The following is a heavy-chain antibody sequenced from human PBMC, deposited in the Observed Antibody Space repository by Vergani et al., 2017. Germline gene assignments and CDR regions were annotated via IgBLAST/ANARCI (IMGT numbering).Heavy chain of an antibody. V-gene: IGHV4-59*01. CDR3: ARSKQQQVGGMDV. D-gene: IGHD6-13*01. CDR2: IYYSGST. CDR1: GGSISSYY. J-gene: IGHJ6*02. Sequence: QVQLQESGPGLVKPSETLSLTCTVSGGSISSYYWSWIRQPPEKGLEWIGYIYYSGSTNYNPSLKSRVTIPVDTSKNQFSLKLSSVTAADTAVYYCARSKQQQVGGMDVWGQGTTVTVSS.